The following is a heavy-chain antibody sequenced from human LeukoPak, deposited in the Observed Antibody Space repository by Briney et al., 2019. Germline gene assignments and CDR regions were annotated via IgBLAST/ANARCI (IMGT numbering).Heavy chain of an antibody. CDR3: ARWHYYDILTGYYDY. CDR2: ISSNGGST. CDR1: GFTFSSYA. J-gene: IGHJ4*02. V-gene: IGHV3-64*01. D-gene: IGHD3-9*01. Sequence: GGSLRLSCAASGFTFSSYAMHWVRQAPGKGLEYVSAISSNGGSTYYANSVKGRFTISRDNSKNTLYLQMGSLRAEDMAVYYCARWHYYDILTGYYDYWGQGTLVTVSS.